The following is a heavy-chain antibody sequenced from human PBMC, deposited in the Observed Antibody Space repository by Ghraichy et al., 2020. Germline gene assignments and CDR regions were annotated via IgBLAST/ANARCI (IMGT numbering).Heavy chain of an antibody. J-gene: IGHJ6*02. CDR2: IIPIFGTA. CDR1: GGTFSSYA. CDR3: ASSRYDFWSGYRSNYYYYYGMDV. V-gene: IGHV1-69*13. Sequence: SVKVSCKASGGTFSSYAISWVRQAPGQGLEWMGGIIPIFGTANYAQKFQGRVTITADESTSTAYMELSSLRSEDTAVYYCASSRYDFWSGYRSNYYYYYGMDVWGQGTTVTVSS. D-gene: IGHD3-3*01.